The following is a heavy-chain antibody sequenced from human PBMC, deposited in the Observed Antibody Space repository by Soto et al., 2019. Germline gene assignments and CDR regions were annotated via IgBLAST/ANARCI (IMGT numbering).Heavy chain of an antibody. J-gene: IGHJ4*02. CDR2: INSFVGTA. Sequence: QVQLVQSGAEVKKPGSSVKVSCKASGGTFRDSPISWVRQAPGAGLEWMGGINSFVGTANSAQKFQDRVTISAHDSSKTFYIEVDRLGSEDTAVYFCASESNRWRGGLDDWGQGTLVIVSS. D-gene: IGHD3-10*01. CDR1: GGTFRDSP. CDR3: ASESNRWRGGLDD. V-gene: IGHV1-69*12.